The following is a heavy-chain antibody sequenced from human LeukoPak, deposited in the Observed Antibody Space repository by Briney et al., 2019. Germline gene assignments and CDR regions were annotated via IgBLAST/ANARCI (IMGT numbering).Heavy chain of an antibody. CDR3: AKATGGSYYYSIDY. J-gene: IGHJ4*02. D-gene: IGHD1-26*01. V-gene: IGHV3-23*01. Sequence: GGSLRLSCAASGFTFSSYAMSWVRPAPGKGLEWVSAISGSGGSTYYADSVKGRFTIYRDNSKNTLFLQMNSLRAEDTAVYYCAKATGGSYYYSIDYWGQGTLVTVSS. CDR1: GFTFSSYA. CDR2: ISGSGGST.